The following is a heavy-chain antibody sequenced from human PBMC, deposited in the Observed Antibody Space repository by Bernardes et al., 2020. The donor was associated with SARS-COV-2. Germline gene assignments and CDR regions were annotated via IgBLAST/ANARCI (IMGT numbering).Heavy chain of an antibody. Sequence: GGSLRLSCAASGFTVSSKYMSWVRQTPGKGLEWVAVIYVSGSTYYADSVKGRFTISRDNSKNTLYLQMDSVRVEDTAVYYCARDFSGGDAFDIWGQGTMVTVSS. CDR2: IYVSGST. V-gene: IGHV3-53*01. CDR3: ARDFSGGDAFDI. D-gene: IGHD3-10*01. CDR1: GFTVSSKY. J-gene: IGHJ3*02.